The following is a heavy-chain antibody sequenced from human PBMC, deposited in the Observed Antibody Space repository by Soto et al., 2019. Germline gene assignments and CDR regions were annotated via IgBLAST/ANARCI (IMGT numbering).Heavy chain of an antibody. Sequence: ASVKVSCKASGYTFTSYGITWVRQAPGQGLEWMGWISPYNANTNYAQNLQGRVTMTTDTSTSTAYMELRSLRSDDTAVYYCARLGLTEYYFDYWGQGTVVTVSS. V-gene: IGHV1-18*01. CDR3: ARLGLTEYYFDY. CDR1: GYTFTSYG. D-gene: IGHD7-27*01. J-gene: IGHJ4*02. CDR2: ISPYNANT.